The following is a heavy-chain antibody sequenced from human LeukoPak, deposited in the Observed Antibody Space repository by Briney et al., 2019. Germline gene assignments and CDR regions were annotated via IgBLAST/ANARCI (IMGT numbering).Heavy chain of an antibody. CDR1: GFTFSSYG. D-gene: IGHD6-6*01. CDR2: ISYDGSNK. V-gene: IGHV3-30*18. J-gene: IGHJ6*02. CDR3: AKVPSSSSGYYYGMDV. Sequence: SGGSLRLSCAASGFTFSSYGMHWVRQAPGKGLEWVAVISYDGSNKYYADSVKGRFTISRDNSTNTLYLQMNSLRAEDTAVYYCAKVPSSSSGYYYGMDVWGQGTTVTVSS.